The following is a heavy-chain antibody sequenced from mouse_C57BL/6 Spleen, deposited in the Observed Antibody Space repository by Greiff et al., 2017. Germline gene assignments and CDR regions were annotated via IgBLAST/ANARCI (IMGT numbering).Heavy chain of an antibody. Sequence: VKLMESGAELVKPGASVKISCKASGYAFSSYWMNWVKQRPGKGLEWIGQIYPGDGDTNYNGKFKGKATLTADKSSSTAYMQLSSLTSEDSAVYFCSYYSNYVFAYWGQGTLVTVSA. CDR3: SYYSNYVFAY. CDR1: GYAFSSYW. J-gene: IGHJ3*01. D-gene: IGHD2-5*01. CDR2: IYPGDGDT. V-gene: IGHV1-80*01.